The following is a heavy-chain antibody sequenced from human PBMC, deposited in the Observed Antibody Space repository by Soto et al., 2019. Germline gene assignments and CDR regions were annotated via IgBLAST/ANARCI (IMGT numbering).Heavy chain of an antibody. CDR1: GGTFSSYT. CDR3: ARDVGYCSSTSCPPSFYYYMDV. V-gene: IGHV1-69*04. CDR2: IIPILGIA. J-gene: IGHJ6*03. D-gene: IGHD2-2*01. Sequence: SVKVSCKASGGTFSSYTISWVRQAPGQGLEWMGRIIPILGIANYAQKFQGRVTITADKSTSTAYMELSSLRSEDTAVYYCARDVGYCSSTSCPPSFYYYMDVWGKGTTVTVSS.